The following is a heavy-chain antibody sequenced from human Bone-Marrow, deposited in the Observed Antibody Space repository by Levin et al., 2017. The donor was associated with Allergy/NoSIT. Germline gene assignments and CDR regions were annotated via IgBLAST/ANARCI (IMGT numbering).Heavy chain of an antibody. D-gene: IGHD7-27*01. CDR2: IKPDGTGA. CDR3: TNGLTGEAS. J-gene: IGHJ5*02. V-gene: IGHV3-74*01. CDR1: GFTFPNYW. Sequence: SCAASGFTFPNYWMHWVRQAPGKGLMHISVIKPDGTGANYADSVKGRFTISRDNTKNTLFLQMNSLRAEDTALYYCTNGLTGEASWGQGTLVTVSS.